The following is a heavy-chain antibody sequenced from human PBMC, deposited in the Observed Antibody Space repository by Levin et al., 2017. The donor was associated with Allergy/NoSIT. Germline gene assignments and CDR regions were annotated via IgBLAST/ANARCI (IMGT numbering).Heavy chain of an antibody. CDR2: ISGSGGST. CDR1: GFTFSSYA. V-gene: IGHV3-23*01. CDR3: AKDAQWWRLGPDDY. Sequence: GESLKISCAASGFTFSSYAMSWVRQAPGKGLEWVSAISGSGGSTYYADSVKGRFTISRDNSKNTLYLQMNSLRAEDTAVYYCAKDAQWWRLGPDDYWGQGTLVTVSS. J-gene: IGHJ4*02. D-gene: IGHD2-8*01.